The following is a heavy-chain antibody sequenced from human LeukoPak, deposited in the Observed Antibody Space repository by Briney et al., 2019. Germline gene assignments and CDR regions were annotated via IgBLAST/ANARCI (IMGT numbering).Heavy chain of an antibody. CDR3: ARQPLVGPTTFDY. D-gene: IGHD1-26*01. CDR2: ISSSSTYI. V-gene: IGHV3-21*01. J-gene: IGHJ4*02. CDR1: GFTFSSYN. Sequence: GGSLRLSCAASGFTFSSYNMNWVRQAPGKGLEWVSSISSSSTYIYYADSVKGRFTISRDDAKNSLFLQMIGLRAEDTAVYYCARQPLVGPTTFDYWGQGTLVTVSS.